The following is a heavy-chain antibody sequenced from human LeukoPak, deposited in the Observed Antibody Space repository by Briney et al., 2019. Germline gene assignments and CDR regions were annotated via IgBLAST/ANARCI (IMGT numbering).Heavy chain of an antibody. CDR2: IYDGGRT. Sequence: PSETLSLTCTVSGGSISSRGYYWVWIRQPPGEGLEWVGSIYDGGRTYSSSSLKSRVTISVDTSENQFSLKLSSVTASDSAVYYWARRGLTVPASWGQEPLVPVSS. V-gene: IGHV4-39*01. J-gene: IGHJ4*02. CDR3: ARRGLTVPAS. D-gene: IGHD2-21*02. CDR1: GGSISSRGYY.